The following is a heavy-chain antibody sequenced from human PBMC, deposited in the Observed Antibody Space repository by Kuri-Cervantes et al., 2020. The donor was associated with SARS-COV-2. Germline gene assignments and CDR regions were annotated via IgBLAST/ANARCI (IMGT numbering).Heavy chain of an antibody. D-gene: IGHD6-13*01. CDR1: GYSFTSYW. J-gene: IGHJ4*02. CDR2: IYPGDSDT. V-gene: IGHV5-51*01. CDR3: ARLNSSWYPHYFDY. Sequence: KVSCKGSGYSFTSYWIGWVRQMPGKGLEWMGIIYPGDSDTRYSPSFQGQVTISADKSISTAYLQWSSLKASDTAMYYCARLNSSWYPHYFDYWGQGTLVTDSS.